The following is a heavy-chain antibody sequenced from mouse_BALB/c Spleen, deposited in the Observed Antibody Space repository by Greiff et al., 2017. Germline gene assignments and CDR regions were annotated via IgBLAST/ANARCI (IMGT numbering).Heavy chain of an antibody. J-gene: IGHJ4*01. Sequence: EVKLVESGPGLVKPSQSLSLTCTVTGYSITSDYAWNWIRQFPGNTLEWMGYISYSGSTSYNPSLKSRISITRDTSKNQFFLQLNSVTTEDTATYYCARDYRYGGYAMDYWGQGTSVTVSS. CDR2: ISYSGST. D-gene: IGHD2-14*01. CDR3: ARDYRYGGYAMDY. CDR1: GYSITSDYA. V-gene: IGHV3-2*02.